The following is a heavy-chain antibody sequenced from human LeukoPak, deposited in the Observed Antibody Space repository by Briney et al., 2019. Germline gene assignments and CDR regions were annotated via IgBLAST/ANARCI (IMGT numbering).Heavy chain of an antibody. Sequence: GGSLRLSCAASGFTFSSYGMHWVRQAPGKGLEWVAFIRYDGSNKYYADSVKGRFTISRDNSKNTLYLQMNSLRAEDTAVYYCARGVFANWGWVAEDGFDIWGQGTKVIVSS. D-gene: IGHD7-27*01. CDR3: ARGVFANWGWVAEDGFDI. J-gene: IGHJ3*02. V-gene: IGHV3-30*02. CDR1: GFTFSSYG. CDR2: IRYDGSNK.